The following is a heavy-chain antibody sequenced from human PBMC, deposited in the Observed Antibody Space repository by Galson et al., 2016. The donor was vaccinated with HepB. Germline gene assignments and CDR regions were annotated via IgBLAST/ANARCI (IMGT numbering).Heavy chain of an antibody. V-gene: IGHV3-53*01. J-gene: IGHJ4*02. Sequence: SLRLSCAASGFSVSSYYMTWVRQAPGKGLEWVSVIYSSGSTYYADSVKDRFTISRDNFQNTLYLQMNSLRVEDTAVYYCARDTTPYILNYWGQGTLVTVSS. CDR2: IYSSGST. CDR1: GFSVSSYY. CDR3: ARDTTPYILNY. D-gene: IGHD1-1*01.